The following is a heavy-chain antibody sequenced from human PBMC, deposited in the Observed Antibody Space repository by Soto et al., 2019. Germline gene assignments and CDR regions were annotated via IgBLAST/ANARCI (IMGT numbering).Heavy chain of an antibody. J-gene: IGHJ4*02. V-gene: IGHV2-5*02. Sequence: ITLNESGPTVVKPAETLTLTCTLSGFSLTTSGVGVGWIRQSPGKAPEWLALIYWDDDKRYSASLKSRLTITKDTSKNQVVLTMASVDPADTATYYCAHRILRTVFGLVTTTAIYFDFWGQGTPVVVSS. CDR1: GFSLTTSGVG. D-gene: IGHD3-3*01. CDR3: AHRILRTVFGLVTTTAIYFDF. CDR2: IYWDDDK.